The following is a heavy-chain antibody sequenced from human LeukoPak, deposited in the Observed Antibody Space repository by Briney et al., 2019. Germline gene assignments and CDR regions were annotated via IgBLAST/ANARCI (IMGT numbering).Heavy chain of an antibody. Sequence: GGSLRLSCAAAGFTFSSYAMHWARQAPGKGLEWVAVISYDGSNKYYADSVKGRFTISRDNCKNTLYLQMNSLRAEDTAVYYCARYDARYGMDVWGQGTTVTVSS. D-gene: IGHD1-1*01. V-gene: IGHV3-30-3*01. CDR1: GFTFSSYA. J-gene: IGHJ6*02. CDR3: ARYDARYGMDV. CDR2: ISYDGSNK.